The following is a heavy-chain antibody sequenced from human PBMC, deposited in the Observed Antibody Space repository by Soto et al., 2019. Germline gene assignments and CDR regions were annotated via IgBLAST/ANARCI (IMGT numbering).Heavy chain of an antibody. CDR3: AKDVVVGATTGLGDYYYYYGMDV. CDR1: GFTFSSYG. V-gene: IGHV3-30*18. CDR2: ISYDGSNK. D-gene: IGHD1-26*01. J-gene: IGHJ6*02. Sequence: PVGSVRLSCAASGFTFSSYGMHWVRQAPGKGLEWVAVISYDGSNKYYADSVKGRFTISRDNSKNTLYLQMNSLRAEDTAVYYCAKDVVVGATTGLGDYYYYYGMDVWGQGTTVTVSS.